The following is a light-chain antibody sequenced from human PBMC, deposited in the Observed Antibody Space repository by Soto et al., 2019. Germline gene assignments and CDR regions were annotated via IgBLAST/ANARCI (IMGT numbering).Light chain of an antibody. V-gene: IGKV3-20*01. CDR2: GAS. CDR3: QQYGSSPWT. Sequence: EIVFAQSPGTPSFLPGERAPPSSRPSPSVSSSYLAWYQQKPGQAPRLLIYGASSRATGIPDRFSGSGSGTDFTLTISRLEPEDFAVYYCQQYGSSPWTFGQGTKVDI. J-gene: IGKJ1*01. CDR1: PSVSSSY.